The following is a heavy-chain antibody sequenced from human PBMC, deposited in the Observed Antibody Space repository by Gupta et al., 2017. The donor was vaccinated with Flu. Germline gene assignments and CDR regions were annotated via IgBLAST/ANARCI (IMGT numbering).Heavy chain of an antibody. CDR2: TSSDGSST. CDR3: ARGRSSSHDY. Sequence: DVQLVESGGGLVQPEGSRRLSCAASGFTFISYWMHWVRQAPGKGLVWVSRTSSDGSSTYYADSVKGRFTISRDNAKNTLYLQMNSLRAEDTAVYYCARGRSSSHDYWGQGTLVTVSS. CDR1: GFTFISYW. D-gene: IGHD3-3*01. V-gene: IGHV3-74*01. J-gene: IGHJ4*02.